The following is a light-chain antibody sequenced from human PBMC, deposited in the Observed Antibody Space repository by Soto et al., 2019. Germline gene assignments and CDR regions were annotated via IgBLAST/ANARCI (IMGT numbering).Light chain of an antibody. J-gene: IGKJ1*01. Sequence: DILLTQSPGTLSLSPGERATLSCRASQSVSSSYLAWYQQKPGQAPRLLIYGASSRATGIPDRFSGSGSGTDFTLTIGRLETEDFAVYFCQQFGSSHTWTFGQGTKVDIK. CDR2: GAS. CDR3: QQFGSSHTWT. V-gene: IGKV3-20*01. CDR1: QSVSSSY.